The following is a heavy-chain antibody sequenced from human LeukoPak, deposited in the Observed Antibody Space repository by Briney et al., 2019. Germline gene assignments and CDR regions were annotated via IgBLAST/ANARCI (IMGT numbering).Heavy chain of an antibody. Sequence: SETLSHTCAVYGGSFRGYYWSWIRQPPGKGLEWFGEINHSGSPNYNPFLKSRVTISVDPSNNQFSPKLGSVTAAETGVYFLASDDYYGSGSYRWWGQGTLVTVSS. CDR2: INHSGSP. CDR3: ASDDYYGSGSYRW. D-gene: IGHD3-10*01. CDR1: GGSFRGYY. J-gene: IGHJ4*02. V-gene: IGHV4-34*06.